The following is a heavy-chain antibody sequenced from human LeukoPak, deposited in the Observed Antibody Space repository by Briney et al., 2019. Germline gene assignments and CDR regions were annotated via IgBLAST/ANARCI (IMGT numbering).Heavy chain of an antibody. Sequence: EASVKVSCKASGYTFTSYAMNWVRQAPGRGLEWMGWINTNTGNPTYAQGFTGRFVFSLDTSVSTAYLQISSLKAEDTAVYYCARDLASSPDSSSWYSTRFDPWGQGTLVTVSS. CDR2: INTNTGNP. D-gene: IGHD6-13*01. J-gene: IGHJ5*02. CDR1: GYTFTSYA. V-gene: IGHV7-4-1*02. CDR3: ARDLASSPDSSSWYSTRFDP.